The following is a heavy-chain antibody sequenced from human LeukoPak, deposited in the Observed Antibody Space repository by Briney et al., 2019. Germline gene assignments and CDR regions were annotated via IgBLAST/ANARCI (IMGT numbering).Heavy chain of an antibody. CDR2: ISGSGGST. D-gene: IGHD2-21*01. J-gene: IGHJ4*02. V-gene: IGHV3-23*01. CDR3: SRGSPGRDWYTYSDH. Sequence: PGGSLRLSCAASGFTFSSYAMSWVRQAPGKGLEWVSAISGSGGSTYYADSVKGRFTISRDNSKNTLYLQMNSLRAEDTAVYYCSRGSPGRDWYTYSDHWGQGTLVTVSS. CDR1: GFTFSSYA.